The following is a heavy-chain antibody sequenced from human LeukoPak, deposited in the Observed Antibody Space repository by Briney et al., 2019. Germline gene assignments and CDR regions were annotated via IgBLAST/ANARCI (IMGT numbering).Heavy chain of an antibody. CDR2: IYHSGSI. CDR3: WHSGYESGLDY. Sequence: PSETLSLTCGVSGVSITSGNWWSLVRQPPGKGLEWIGEIYHSGSINYNPSLKSRVTISVDKSKNQFSLKLNSVTAADTAVYYCWHSGYESGLDYWGQGTLVTVSS. J-gene: IGHJ4*02. CDR1: GVSITSGNW. D-gene: IGHD5-12*01. V-gene: IGHV4-4*02.